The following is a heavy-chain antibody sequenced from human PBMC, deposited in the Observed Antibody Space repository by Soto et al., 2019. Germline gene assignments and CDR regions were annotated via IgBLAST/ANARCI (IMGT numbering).Heavy chain of an antibody. D-gene: IGHD6-13*01. CDR2: IIPIFGTA. CDR3: AAIDGYSSSWSLGAGYYYYGMDV. CDR1: GGTFSSYA. V-gene: IGHV1-69*01. Sequence: QVQLVQSGAEVKKPGSSVKVSCKASGGTFSSYAISWVRQAPGQGLEWMGGIIPIFGTANYAQKFQGRVTITADESTSTAHMELSSLRSEDTAVYYCAAIDGYSSSWSLGAGYYYYGMDVWGQGTTVTVSS. J-gene: IGHJ6*02.